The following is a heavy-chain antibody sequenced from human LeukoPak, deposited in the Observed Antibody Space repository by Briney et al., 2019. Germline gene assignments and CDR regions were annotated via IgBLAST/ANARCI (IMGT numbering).Heavy chain of an antibody. Sequence: GGSLRLSCAASGFTVSSNYMSWVRQAPGKGLEWVSVIYSGGSTYYADSVKGRFTISRDNSKNTLYLQMNSLRAEDTAVYYCAKDELYCSGGSCYSIDYWGQGTLVTVPS. V-gene: IGHV3-53*01. CDR3: AKDELYCSGGSCYSIDY. D-gene: IGHD2-15*01. CDR1: GFTVSSNY. CDR2: IYSGGST. J-gene: IGHJ4*02.